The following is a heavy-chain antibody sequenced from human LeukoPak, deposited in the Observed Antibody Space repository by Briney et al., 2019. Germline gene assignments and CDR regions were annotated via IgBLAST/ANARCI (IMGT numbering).Heavy chain of an antibody. CDR3: ARCRGPRSPAYYYYYMDV. V-gene: IGHV1-69*13. CDR2: IIPIFGTA. CDR1: GGTFSSYA. D-gene: IGHD2-15*01. J-gene: IGHJ6*03. Sequence: ASVKVSCKASGGTFSSYAISWVRQAPGQGLEWMGGIIPIFGTANYAQKFQGRVTITADESTSTAYMELSSLRSEDTAVYYCARCRGPRSPAYYYYYMDVWGKGTTVTVSS.